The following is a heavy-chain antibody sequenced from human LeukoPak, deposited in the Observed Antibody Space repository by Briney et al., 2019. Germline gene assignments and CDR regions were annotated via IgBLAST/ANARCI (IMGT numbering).Heavy chain of an antibody. CDR2: ISYDGNNK. V-gene: IGHV3-30*18. CDR1: GFTFSSYA. Sequence: GGSLRLSCAASGFTFSSYAMHWVRQVPGKGLEWVTIISYDGNNKYYADSVKGRFTISRDNSRDTLYLHMDSLRAEDTAVYYCAKVPVPGYTYGANYCDYWGQGTLVTVSS. CDR3: AKVPVPGYTYGANYCDY. J-gene: IGHJ4*02. D-gene: IGHD5-18*01.